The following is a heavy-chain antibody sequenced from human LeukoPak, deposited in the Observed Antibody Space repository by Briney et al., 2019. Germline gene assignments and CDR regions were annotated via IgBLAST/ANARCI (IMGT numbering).Heavy chain of an antibody. D-gene: IGHD3-22*01. CDR3: ARGPYSYDSSGAFDI. CDR2: IYVTGST. Sequence: PSETLSLTCTVSGASISSYYWSWIRQPAGKALEWIGRIYVTGSTTYNPSLESRVTMSLDTSKNHFSLKLRSVTAADTVVYFCARGPYSYDSSGAFDIWGQGTMVTVSS. J-gene: IGHJ3*02. V-gene: IGHV4-4*07. CDR1: GASISSYY.